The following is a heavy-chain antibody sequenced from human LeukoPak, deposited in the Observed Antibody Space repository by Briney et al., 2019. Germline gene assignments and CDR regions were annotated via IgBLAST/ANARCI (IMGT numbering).Heavy chain of an antibody. V-gene: IGHV3-23*01. J-gene: IGHJ4*02. D-gene: IGHD1-1*01. CDR3: VKITSVTGGDC. CDR1: GFTFSSYA. Sequence: PGGSLRLSCAASGFTFSSYAMSWVRQAPGKGLEWVSTISGSGGSTYYADSVKGRFTISRDNSKNTLYLRMSSLRAEDTAVYYCVKITSVTGGDCWGQGTRLTVSS. CDR2: ISGSGGST.